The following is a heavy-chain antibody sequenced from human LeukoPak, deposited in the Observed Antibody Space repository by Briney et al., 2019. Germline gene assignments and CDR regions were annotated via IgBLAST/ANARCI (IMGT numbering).Heavy chain of an antibody. D-gene: IGHD3-10*01. CDR3: TTDLGLTMIRGVIVY. V-gene: IGHV3-15*01. J-gene: IGHJ4*02. CDR2: IKSKGDGETI. CDR1: GFTFTNAW. Sequence: GGSLRLSCAASGFTFTNAWMSWVRQAPGKGLEWDGRIKSKGDGETIDNAAPVKGRFTMSRHHSKATLYLQMNSLKAEDTAVYYCTTDLGLTMIRGVIVYWGQGALVTVSS.